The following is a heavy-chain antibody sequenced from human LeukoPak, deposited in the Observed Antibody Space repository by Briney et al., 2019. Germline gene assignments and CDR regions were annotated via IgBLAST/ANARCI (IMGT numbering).Heavy chain of an antibody. Sequence: ASVKVSCKASGYTFTSYDINWVRQATGQGLEWMGWMNPNSGNTGYAQKFQGRVTMTRNTSISTAYMELSSLRSEDTAVYYYTVLGYCSGGSCYSVDYWGQGTLVTVSS. D-gene: IGHD2-15*01. CDR2: MNPNSGNT. V-gene: IGHV1-8*01. CDR1: GYTFTSYD. CDR3: TVLGYCSGGSCYSVDY. J-gene: IGHJ4*02.